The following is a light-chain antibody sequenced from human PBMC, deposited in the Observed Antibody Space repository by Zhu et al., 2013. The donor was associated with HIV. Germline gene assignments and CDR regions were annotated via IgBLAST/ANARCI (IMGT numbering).Light chain of an antibody. CDR2: DNN. V-gene: IGLV1-51*01. CDR3: GTWDSSLSAGV. CDR1: NSNIGSDSD. Sequence: QSALTQPPSVSGAPGQTVTISCTGSNSNIGSDSDVSWYQQHPPSAPKLLIYDNNKRPSGIPDRFSGSKSGTSATLGITGLQTGDEADYYCGTWDSSLSAGVFGGGTKLTVL. J-gene: IGLJ2*01.